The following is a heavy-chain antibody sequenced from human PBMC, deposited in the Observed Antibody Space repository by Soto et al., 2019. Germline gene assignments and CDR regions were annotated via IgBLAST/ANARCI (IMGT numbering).Heavy chain of an antibody. D-gene: IGHD6-13*01. V-gene: IGHV1-8*01. CDR3: ARGPGSWYYYYMDV. J-gene: IGHJ6*03. Sequence: QVQLVQSGAEVKKPGASVKVSCKASGYTFTSYDINWVRQATGQGLEWMGWMNPNSGNTGYAQKFQGRVTMTRNTSIGTAYKELSRLRSEDTAVYYCARGPGSWYYYYMDVWGKGTTVTVSS. CDR2: MNPNSGNT. CDR1: GYTFTSYD.